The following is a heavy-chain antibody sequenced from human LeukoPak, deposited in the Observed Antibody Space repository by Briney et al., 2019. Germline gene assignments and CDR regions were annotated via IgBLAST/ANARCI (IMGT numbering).Heavy chain of an antibody. D-gene: IGHD3-10*01. CDR2: ISGSGGSA. J-gene: IGHJ4*02. CDR3: AKDDSALWFGELSHYFNW. Sequence: SGGSLRLSCAASGFTFSSYAMSWVRQAPGKGLEWVSAISGSGGSAYYADSVRGRFIISRDISKNTLYLQMNSLRADDTALYYCAKDDSALWFGELSHYFNWWGQGTLVTVSS. CDR1: GFTFSSYA. V-gene: IGHV3-23*01.